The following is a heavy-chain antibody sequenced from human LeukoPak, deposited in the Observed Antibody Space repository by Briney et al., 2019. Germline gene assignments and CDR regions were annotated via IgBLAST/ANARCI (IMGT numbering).Heavy chain of an antibody. V-gene: IGHV4-39*01. CDR3: ARLERSRMDGAQY. J-gene: IGHJ4*02. Sequence: PSETLSLTCIVSGDSIRSSGYYWGWIRQPPGKGLEWIGSMFYGETTSYSPSLQGRVTISLDTSKNQFSLGLNSVTAADTAVYYCARLERSRMDGAQYWGQGTLVTVSS. D-gene: IGHD4/OR15-4a*01. CDR1: GDSIRSSGYY. CDR2: MFYGETT.